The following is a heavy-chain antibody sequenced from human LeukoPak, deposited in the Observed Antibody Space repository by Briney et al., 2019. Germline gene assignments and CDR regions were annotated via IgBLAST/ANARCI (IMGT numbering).Heavy chain of an antibody. V-gene: IGHV1-3*03. D-gene: IGHD6-19*01. CDR1: GYTFTSYG. J-gene: IGHJ6*03. Sequence: ASVKVSCKASGYTFTSYGISWVRQAPGQGLEWMGWINAGNGNTKYSQEFQGRVTITRDTSASTAYMELSSLRSEDMAVYYCARDQRSGWYRDYYYYMDVWGKGTTVTVSS. CDR3: ARDQRSGWYRDYYYYMDV. CDR2: INAGNGNT.